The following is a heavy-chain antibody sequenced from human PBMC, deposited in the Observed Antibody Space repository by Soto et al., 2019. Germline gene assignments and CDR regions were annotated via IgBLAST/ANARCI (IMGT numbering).Heavy chain of an antibody. CDR3: ARGSWLLPNNWFDP. J-gene: IGHJ5*02. D-gene: IGHD3-22*01. CDR2: ISAYNGNT. CDR1: GYTFTSYG. Sequence: ASVKVSCKASGYTFTSYGISWVRHAPGQGLEWMGWISAYNGNTNYAQKLQGRVTMTTDSSTSTAYMELRSLRSDDTAVYYCARGSWLLPNNWFDPWGQGTLVTVSS. V-gene: IGHV1-18*01.